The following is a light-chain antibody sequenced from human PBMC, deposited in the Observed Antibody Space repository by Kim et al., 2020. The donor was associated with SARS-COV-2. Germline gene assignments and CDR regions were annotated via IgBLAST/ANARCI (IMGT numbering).Light chain of an antibody. V-gene: IGKV3-20*01. CDR3: QQHGNRTWT. CDR2: GVS. J-gene: IGKJ1*01. Sequence: EVVLTQSPVTLSLSPGERATLSCRASRSVTSSYLAWYQQQPGQAPRLLIYGVSSRATGIPDRFSGSGSGTDFTLTISRLEPEDFAVYYCQQHGNRTWTFGQGTKVDIK. CDR1: RSVTSSY.